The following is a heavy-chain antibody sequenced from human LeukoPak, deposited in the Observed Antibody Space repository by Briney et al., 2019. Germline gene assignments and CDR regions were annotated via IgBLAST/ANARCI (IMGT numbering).Heavy chain of an antibody. CDR2: ISAYNGNT. J-gene: IGHJ3*02. CDR3: ARLCGGDCYDAFDI. V-gene: IGHV1-18*01. D-gene: IGHD2-21*02. CDR1: GYTFTSYG. Sequence: GASVKVSCKASGYTFTSYGISWVRQAPGQGLEWMGWISAYNGNTNYAQKLQGRVTMTTDTSTSTAYMELRSLRSDDTAVYYCARLCGGDCYDAFDIWGQGTMVTVSS.